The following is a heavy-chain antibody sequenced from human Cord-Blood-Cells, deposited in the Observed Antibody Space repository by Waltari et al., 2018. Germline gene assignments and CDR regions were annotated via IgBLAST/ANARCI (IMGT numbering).Heavy chain of an antibody. CDR2: IYPGDSDT. Sequence: EVQLVQSGAEVKKPGESLQMSCKGSGYSFTSYWLAWVSPMPGKGLEWMGIIYPGDSDTRYSPSFQGQVTISADKSISTAYLQWSSLKASDTAMYYCARCNWNYSAFDIWGQGTMVTVSS. CDR1: GYSFTSYW. J-gene: IGHJ3*02. V-gene: IGHV5-51*01. CDR3: ARCNWNYSAFDI. D-gene: IGHD1-7*01.